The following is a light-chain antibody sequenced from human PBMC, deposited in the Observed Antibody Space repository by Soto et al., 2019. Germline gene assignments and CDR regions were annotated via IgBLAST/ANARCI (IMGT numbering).Light chain of an antibody. V-gene: IGKV3-11*01. CDR1: QSIRRY. CDR3: QQRSNWPWT. CDR2: DAS. Sequence: EILLTQSPSTLALSPGERATLSCRASQSIRRYLGWYEQKPGQAPRLLIYDASNRATGIPARFSGSGSGTDFTLTISSLEPEDFEVYYCQQRSNWPWTFGQGTKVDIK. J-gene: IGKJ1*01.